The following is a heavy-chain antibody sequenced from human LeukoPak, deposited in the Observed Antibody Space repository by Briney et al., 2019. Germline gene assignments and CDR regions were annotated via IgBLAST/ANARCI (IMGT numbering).Heavy chain of an antibody. V-gene: IGHV3-7*01. Sequence: GGSLRLSCAASGFTFSSYWMSWVRQAPGKGLEWVANIKQDGSEKYYVDSVKGRFTISRDNAENSLYLQMHSLRAEDTAVYYCASIYNYGPFDYWGQGTLVTVSS. CDR3: ASIYNYGPFDY. J-gene: IGHJ4*02. D-gene: IGHD5-18*01. CDR2: IKQDGSEK. CDR1: GFTFSSYW.